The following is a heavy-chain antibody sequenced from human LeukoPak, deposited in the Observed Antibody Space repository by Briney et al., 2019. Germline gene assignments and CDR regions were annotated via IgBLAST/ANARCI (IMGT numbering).Heavy chain of an antibody. D-gene: IGHD6-19*01. CDR2: TNDGGGSK. Sequence: GGSLRLSCAASGFTFSTYAMNWVRQAPGKGLEWVSATNDGGGSKYYAGSVKGRFTISRDNSKNTLYLQMNSLRAEDTAIYYCAKARDSSAWRTSYYFDYWGQGTLVTVSS. V-gene: IGHV3-23*01. J-gene: IGHJ4*02. CDR3: AKARDSSAWRTSYYFDY. CDR1: GFTFSTYA.